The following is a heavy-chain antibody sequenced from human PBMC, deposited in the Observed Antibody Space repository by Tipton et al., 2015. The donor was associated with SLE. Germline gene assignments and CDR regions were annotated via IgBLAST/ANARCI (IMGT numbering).Heavy chain of an antibody. V-gene: IGHV4-31*03. CDR3: ARDVTIFGVAGNWFDP. CDR2: IYYSGST. CDR1: GGSISSGGYY. D-gene: IGHD3-3*01. Sequence: TLSLTCTVSGGSISSGGYYWSWIRQHPGKGLEWIGYIYYSGSTYYNPSLKSRVTIPVDTSKNQFSLKLSSVTAADTAVYYCARDVTIFGVAGNWFDPWGQGTLVTVSS. J-gene: IGHJ5*02.